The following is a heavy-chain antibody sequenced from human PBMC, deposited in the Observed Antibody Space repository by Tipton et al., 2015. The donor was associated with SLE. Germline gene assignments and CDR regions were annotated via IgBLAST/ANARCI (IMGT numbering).Heavy chain of an antibody. CDR3: ARMGLCTTTTCNEGAFDV. J-gene: IGHJ3*01. CDR1: GGSMSYHY. Sequence: TLSLTCSVSGGSMSYHYWSWIRQPPGKGLEWIGYIYYTGNTSYNPSLKSRVTMSVETSTSQFSLKLTFVSAADTAIYYCARMGLCTTTTCNEGAFDVWGQGSMVTVSS. CDR2: IYYTGNT. V-gene: IGHV4-59*11. D-gene: IGHD2-2*01.